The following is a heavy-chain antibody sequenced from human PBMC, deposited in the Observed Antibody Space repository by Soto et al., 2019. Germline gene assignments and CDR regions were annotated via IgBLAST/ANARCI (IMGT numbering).Heavy chain of an antibody. V-gene: IGHV4-59*01. D-gene: IGHD2-15*01. J-gene: IGHJ5*02. Sequence: QVQLQESGPGLVKPSEILSLTCTVSGVSISPSHWSWIRQSPGKGLEYIGYIHYTGTTDYNPSLKSRVTMSVDTSKNQFSLKLSSVTEADTAVYYCARGGWSLDLWGQGTLVTVSS. CDR1: GVSISPSH. CDR3: ARGGWSLDL. CDR2: IHYTGTT.